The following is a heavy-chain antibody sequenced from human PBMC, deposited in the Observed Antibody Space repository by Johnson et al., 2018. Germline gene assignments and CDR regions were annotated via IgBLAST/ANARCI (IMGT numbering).Heavy chain of an antibody. D-gene: IGHD3-22*01. CDR1: GFPFPNYN. J-gene: IGHJ3*01. CDR2: ISSTGSYI. Sequence: EVQLVESGGGLVKPGGSLRLSCAASGFPFPNYNMNWVRQAPGKGLEWVSSISSTGSYIYYADSVKGRFSISRDTAKNSLYLQMNSLRAEDTAFYYCARVRIPLIVVANAAFDVWGQGTMVTVSS. V-gene: IGHV3-21*01. CDR3: ARVRIPLIVVANAAFDV.